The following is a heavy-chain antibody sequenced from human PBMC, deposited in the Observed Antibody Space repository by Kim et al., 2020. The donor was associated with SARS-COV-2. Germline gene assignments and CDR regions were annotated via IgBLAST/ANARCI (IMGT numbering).Heavy chain of an antibody. D-gene: IGHD6-13*01. Sequence: ASVKVSCKASGYTFTSYGISWVRQAPGQGLEWMGWISAYNGNTNYAQKLQGRVTMTTDTSTSTAYMELRSLRSDDTAVYYCARLLTGYSSSWETYYFDYWGQGTLVTVSS. V-gene: IGHV1-18*04. CDR3: ARLLTGYSSSWETYYFDY. CDR2: ISAYNGNT. J-gene: IGHJ4*02. CDR1: GYTFTSYG.